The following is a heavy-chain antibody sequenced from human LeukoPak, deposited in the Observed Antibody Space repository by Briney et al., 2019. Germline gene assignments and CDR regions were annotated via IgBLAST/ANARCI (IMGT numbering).Heavy chain of an antibody. CDR3: AREVGATVGNWFDP. J-gene: IGHJ5*02. CDR2: INPNTGGT. D-gene: IGHD1-26*01. Sequence: GSSVKVSCKASGGTFSSYAISWVRQAPGQGLEWMGRINPNTGGTNYAQKFQGRVTMTRDTSISTAYMELSRLRSDDTAVYYCAREVGATVGNWFDPWGQGTLVTVSS. V-gene: IGHV1-2*06. CDR1: GGTFSSYA.